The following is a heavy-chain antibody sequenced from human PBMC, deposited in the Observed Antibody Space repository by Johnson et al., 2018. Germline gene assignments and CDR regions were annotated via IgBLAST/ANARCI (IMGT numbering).Heavy chain of an antibody. D-gene: IGHD3-16*01. CDR2: VHRSGST. V-gene: IGHV4-59*01. CDR1: GASISGNF. J-gene: IGHJ5*02. CDR3: GTGGGWRPDP. Sequence: QVQLQESGPGLVKPSETLSLTCTVSGASISGNFWNWVRQSPGKGLEWIGYVHRSGSTNYNPSLKGRVTISVDASGKYFSLNLVSVTAADTAVYYFGTGGGWRPDPWGQGTLVIVSP.